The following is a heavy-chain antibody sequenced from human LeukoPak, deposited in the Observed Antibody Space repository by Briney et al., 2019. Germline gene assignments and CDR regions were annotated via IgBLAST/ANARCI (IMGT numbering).Heavy chain of an antibody. D-gene: IGHD3-22*01. J-gene: IGHJ4*02. V-gene: IGHV4-61*01. CDR2: IYYSGST. CDR3: AREVVRYYYYDSSGYYPTHFDY. Sequence: PSETLSLTCTVSGGSASSGSYYWSWIRQPPGKGLEWIGYIYYSGSTNYNPSLKSRVTISVDTSKNQFSLKLSSVTAAGTAVYYCAREVVRYYYYDSSGYYPTHFDYWGQGTLVTVSS. CDR1: GGSASSGSYY.